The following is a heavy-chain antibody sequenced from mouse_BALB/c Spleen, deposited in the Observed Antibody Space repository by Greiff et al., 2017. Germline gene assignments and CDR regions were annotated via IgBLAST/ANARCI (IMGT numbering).Heavy chain of an antibody. CDR3: ARSGYGKGFAY. D-gene: IGHD2-10*02. J-gene: IGHJ3*01. CDR2: INPSTGYT. V-gene: IGHV1-7*01. Sequence: VKLMESGAELAKPGASVKMSCKASGYTFTSYWMHWVKQRPGQGLEWIGYINPSTGYTEYNQKFKDKATLTADKSSSTAYMQLSSLTSEDSAVYYCARSGYGKGFAYWGQGTLVTVSA. CDR1: GYTFTSYW.